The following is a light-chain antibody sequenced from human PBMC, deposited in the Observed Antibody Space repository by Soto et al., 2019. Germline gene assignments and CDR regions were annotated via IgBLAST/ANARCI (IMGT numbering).Light chain of an antibody. J-gene: IGKJ4*01. V-gene: IGKV3D-11*03. CDR1: QAVNTR. Sequence: EIVLTQSPATLSSFPGDRVTLSCRASQAVNTRLAWYQHKPGQAPRLLIYLASNRAAGVPARFSGSGSGTDFTLTISDVEPEDFAVYYCQQYGYSATFGGGTKVEIK. CDR3: QQYGYSAT. CDR2: LAS.